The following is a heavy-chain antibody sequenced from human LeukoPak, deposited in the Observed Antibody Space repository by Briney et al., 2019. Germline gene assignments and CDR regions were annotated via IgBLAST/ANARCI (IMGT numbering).Heavy chain of an antibody. CDR2: INVGGDNR. CDR3: VYYDSTGYYYGRLRF. J-gene: IGHJ4*02. V-gene: IGHV3-23*01. CDR1: GFTFSVHA. D-gene: IGHD3-22*01. Sequence: PGGSLRLSCAASGFTFSVHAMSWVRQLPGKGLDWVSAINVGGDNRDYADSVKGRFTISRDNSKNTLYLQMSSLRVEDTAIYYCVYYDSTGYYYGRLRFWGQGTLVTVSS.